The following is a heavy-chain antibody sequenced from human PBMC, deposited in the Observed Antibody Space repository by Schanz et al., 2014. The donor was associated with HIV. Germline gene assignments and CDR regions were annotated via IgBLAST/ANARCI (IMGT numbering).Heavy chain of an antibody. CDR1: RLTFSGYS. V-gene: IGHV3-21*01. J-gene: IGHJ5*02. CDR2: ISSSSSYI. Sequence: EVQLVESGGGLVKPGGSLRLACAGSRLTFSGYSMNWVRQAPGKGLEWVSSISSSSSYIFYADSVKGRFTISRDNANNSLYLQMNSLRAEDTAVYYCAREYYSRNWNWFDPWGQGTLVTVSS. D-gene: IGHD6-13*01. CDR3: AREYYSRNWNWFDP.